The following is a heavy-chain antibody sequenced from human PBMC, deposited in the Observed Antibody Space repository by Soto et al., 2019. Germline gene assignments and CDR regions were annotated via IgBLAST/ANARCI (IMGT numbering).Heavy chain of an antibody. Sequence: QVQLVQSGPEVKMPGASVKVSCKASGFPLRNWGMIWVRQATGQGLNWMGWISPYNGHTHFAERVAYRLITTTDTSTNTAFLELRNLTSDDTGVYFCARGSRFQSSGLPDHWGQGTLVTVSS. J-gene: IGHJ4*02. V-gene: IGHV1-18*01. D-gene: IGHD6-19*01. CDR3: ARGSRFQSSGLPDH. CDR1: GFPLRNWG. CDR2: ISPYNGHT.